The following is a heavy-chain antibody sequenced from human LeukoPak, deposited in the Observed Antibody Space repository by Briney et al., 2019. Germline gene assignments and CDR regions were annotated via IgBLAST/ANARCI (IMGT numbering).Heavy chain of an antibody. Sequence: SVKVSCKASGGTFSSYAISWVRQAPGQGLEWMGGIIPIFGTANYAQKFQGRVTITTDESTSTAYMELSSLRSEDTAVYYCARGIVVVPAATYNWFDPWGQGTLVTVS. V-gene: IGHV1-69*05. CDR1: GGTFSSYA. CDR2: IIPIFGTA. CDR3: ARGIVVVPAATYNWFDP. D-gene: IGHD2-2*01. J-gene: IGHJ5*02.